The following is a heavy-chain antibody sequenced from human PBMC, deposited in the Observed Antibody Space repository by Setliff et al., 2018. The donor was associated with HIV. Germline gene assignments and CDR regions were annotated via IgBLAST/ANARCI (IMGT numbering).Heavy chain of an antibody. CDR3: AHSLYCSSSNCSGLLFDY. J-gene: IGHJ4*02. D-gene: IGHD2-2*01. V-gene: IGHV2-5*02. Sequence: SGPTLVNPTQTLTLTCASSGFSLTTSAVGVGWIRQPPGKALEWLALIYWDDDKRYRSSLKSRLTITKDTSKNQVVLTMTNMDPVDPATYYCAHSLYCSSSNCSGLLFDYWGQGTLVTVSS. CDR1: GFSLTTSAVG. CDR2: IYWDDDK.